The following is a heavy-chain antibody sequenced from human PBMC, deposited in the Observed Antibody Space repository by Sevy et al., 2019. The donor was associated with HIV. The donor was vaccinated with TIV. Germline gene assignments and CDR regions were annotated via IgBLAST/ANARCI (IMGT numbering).Heavy chain of an antibody. CDR3: ARGPQSCNSVSCYSALS. CDR1: GGSISDYY. CDR2: IYISGST. J-gene: IGHJ4*02. Sequence: SETLSLTCTVSGGSISDYYWTWIRQPAGKGLEWLGRIYISGSTEYNPSLKSRFSMSLDTSKNTFSLKLTSMTAADTAVYYCARGPQSCNSVSCYSALSWGQGILVTVSS. V-gene: IGHV4-4*07. D-gene: IGHD2-15*01.